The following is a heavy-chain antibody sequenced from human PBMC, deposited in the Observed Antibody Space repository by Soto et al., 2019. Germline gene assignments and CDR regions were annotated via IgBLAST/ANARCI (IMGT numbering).Heavy chain of an antibody. CDR3: AKVYYNFWSGYDY. J-gene: IGHJ4*02. CDR1: GFTFSTYA. CDR2: ISGSGGST. D-gene: IGHD3-3*01. Sequence: EVQLLESGGGLVQPGGSLRLSCAASGFTFSTYAMSWVRQAPGKGREWVSAISGSGGSTYYADSVKGRFTISRDNSKNTLYLQVNSLRAEDTGVYYCAKVYYNFWSGYDYWGQGALVTVSS. V-gene: IGHV3-23*01.